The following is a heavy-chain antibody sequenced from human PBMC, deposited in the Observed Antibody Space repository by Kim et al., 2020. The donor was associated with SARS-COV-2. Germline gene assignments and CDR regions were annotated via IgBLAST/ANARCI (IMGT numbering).Heavy chain of an antibody. D-gene: IGHD5-18*01. J-gene: IGHJ4*02. V-gene: IGHV1-69*04. CDR1: GVTSSSYA. Sequence: SVKVSCKASGVTSSSYAISWVRQAPGQGLEWMGRINPIVGSANYAQKFQGRVTITADKSTSTAYMELSSLRSEDTAVYYCAREQANSYGLNYWDQGTLV. CDR3: AREQANSYGLNY. CDR2: INPIVGSA.